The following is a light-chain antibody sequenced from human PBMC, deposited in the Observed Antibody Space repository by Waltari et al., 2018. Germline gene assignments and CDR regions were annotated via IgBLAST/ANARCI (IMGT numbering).Light chain of an antibody. J-gene: IGKJ2*01. CDR1: QSVLYSSNNKNY. Sequence: DIVMTQSPDSLAVSLGERATINCRSSQSVLYSSNNKNYLAWYQQKPGQPPKLLICWESTRESGVPDRFSCSASVTHFTLITNSLQTEDVAVYYCQKCNTIPYTFGQGTKLEI. V-gene: IGKV4-1*01. CDR3: QKCNTIPYT. CDR2: WES.